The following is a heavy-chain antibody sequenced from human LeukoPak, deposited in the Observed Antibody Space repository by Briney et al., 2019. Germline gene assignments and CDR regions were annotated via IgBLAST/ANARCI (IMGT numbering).Heavy chain of an antibody. J-gene: IGHJ4*02. D-gene: IGHD3-22*01. V-gene: IGHV4-59*08. CDR2: IYYSGST. CDR3: AGGRYYYDSSGYY. CDR1: GGSFSGYY. Sequence: SETLSLTCAVYGGSFSGYYWSWIRQPPVKGLEWIGYIYYSGSTNYNPSLESRVTISVDTSKNQFSLKLSSVTAADTAVYYCAGGRYYYDSSGYYWGQGTLVTVSS.